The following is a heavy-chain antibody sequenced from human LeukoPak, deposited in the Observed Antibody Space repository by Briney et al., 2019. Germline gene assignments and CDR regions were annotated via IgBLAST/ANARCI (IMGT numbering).Heavy chain of an antibody. J-gene: IGHJ5*02. CDR1: GGSISSYY. D-gene: IGHD2-15*01. Sequence: SETLSLTCTVSGGSISSYYWSWLRQPPGKGLEWLGYIYYSGSTNYNPSLKSRVTISVDTSKNQFSLKLSSVTAADTAVYYCARVSGVAATNWFDPWGQGTLVTVSS. V-gene: IGHV4-59*01. CDR3: ARVSGVAATNWFDP. CDR2: IYYSGST.